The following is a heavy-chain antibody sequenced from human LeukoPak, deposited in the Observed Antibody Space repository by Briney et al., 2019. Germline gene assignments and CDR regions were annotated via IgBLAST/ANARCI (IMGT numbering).Heavy chain of an antibody. CDR1: GYSISSGYY. V-gene: IGHV4-38-2*02. D-gene: IGHD2-21*02. CDR3: ARRPYCGGDCYSLSPLGNAFDI. Sequence: KPSETLSLTCTVSGYSISSGYYWGWIRQPPGKGLEWIGSIYHSGSTYYNPSLKSRVTISVDTSKNQFSLKLSSVTAADTAVYYCARRPYCGGDCYSLSPLGNAFDIWGQGTMVTVSS. J-gene: IGHJ3*02. CDR2: IYHSGST.